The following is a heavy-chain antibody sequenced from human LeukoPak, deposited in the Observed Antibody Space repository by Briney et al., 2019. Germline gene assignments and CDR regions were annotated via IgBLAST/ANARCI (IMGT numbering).Heavy chain of an antibody. J-gene: IGHJ3*02. D-gene: IGHD2-21*01. Sequence: GESLKISCEGSGYSFASYWIGWVRQMPGKGLEWMGIIYPGDSDTRYSPSFQGQVTISADKSISTAYLQWSSLKASDTAMYYCARRTYCGGDCYSDDAFDIWGQGTMVTVSS. V-gene: IGHV5-51*01. CDR3: ARRTYCGGDCYSDDAFDI. CDR1: GYSFASYW. CDR2: IYPGDSDT.